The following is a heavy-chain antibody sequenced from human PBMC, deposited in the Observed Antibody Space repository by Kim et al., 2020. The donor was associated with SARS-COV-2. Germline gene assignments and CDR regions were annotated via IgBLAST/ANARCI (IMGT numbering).Heavy chain of an antibody. J-gene: IGHJ4*02. CDR2: ISGSGGST. CDR3: AKDEGYDSSGYYWDY. CDR1: GFTFSSYA. Sequence: GGSLRHSCAASGFTFSSYAMSWVRQAPGKGLEWVSAISGSGGSTYYADSVKGRFTISRDNSKNTLYLQMNSLRAEDTAVYYCAKDEGYDSSGYYWDYWGQGTLVTVSS. D-gene: IGHD3-22*01. V-gene: IGHV3-23*01.